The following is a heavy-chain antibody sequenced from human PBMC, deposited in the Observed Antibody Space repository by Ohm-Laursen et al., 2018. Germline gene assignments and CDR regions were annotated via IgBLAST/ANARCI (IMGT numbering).Heavy chain of an antibody. CDR3: ARGTYYYDSSGYSNWFDP. D-gene: IGHD3-22*01. J-gene: IGHJ5*02. V-gene: IGHV4-59*12. CDR1: GASISSEY. CDR2: IYYRGTT. Sequence: SETLSLTCTVSGASISSEYWTWIRQPPGQGLEWIGYIYYRGTTNYNPSLKSRVTISVDTSKNQFSLKLSSVTAADTAVYYCARGTYYYDSSGYSNWFDPWGQGTLVTVSS.